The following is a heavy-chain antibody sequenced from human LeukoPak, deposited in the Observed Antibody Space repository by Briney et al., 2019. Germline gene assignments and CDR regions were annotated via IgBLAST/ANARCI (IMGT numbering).Heavy chain of an antibody. V-gene: IGHV1-2*04. CDR2: INPNSGGT. CDR3: ARVLTMTRYSGILGY. CDR1: GYTFTGYY. Sequence: ASVKVSCKASGYTFTGYYMHWVRQAPGQGLEWMGWINPNSGGTNYAQKFQGWVTMTRDTSISTAYMELSRLRSDDTAVYYCARVLTMTRYSGILGYWGQGTLVTVSS. D-gene: IGHD2-21*01. J-gene: IGHJ4*02.